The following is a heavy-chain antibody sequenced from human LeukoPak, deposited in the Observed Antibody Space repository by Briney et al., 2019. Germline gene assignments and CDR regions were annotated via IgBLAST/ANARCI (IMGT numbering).Heavy chain of an antibody. CDR1: GFTFSSYS. D-gene: IGHD6-19*01. V-gene: IGHV3-21*01. CDR3: ARDRSGWSDYYYYMDV. J-gene: IGHJ6*03. Sequence: GGSLRLSCAACGFTFSSYSMNWVRQAPGKGLEWVSSISSSSSYIYYADSVKGRFTISRDNAKNSLYLQMNSLRAEDTAVYYCARDRSGWSDYYYYMDVWGKGTTVTVSS. CDR2: ISSSSSYI.